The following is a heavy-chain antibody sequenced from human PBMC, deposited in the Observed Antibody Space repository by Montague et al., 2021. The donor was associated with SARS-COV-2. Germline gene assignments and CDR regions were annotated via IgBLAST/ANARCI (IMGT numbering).Heavy chain of an antibody. Sequence: CAISGDSVSSNSATWNWIRQSPSRGLEWLGRTYYRSTWKSDYARSVKSRIAINPDTSMNQFSLQLSSVTPEDTALYYCVRGIEAAGSYDYWGQGTLVTVSS. CDR2: TYYRSTWKS. J-gene: IGHJ4*02. CDR1: GDSVSSNSAT. D-gene: IGHD6-13*01. V-gene: IGHV6-1*01. CDR3: VRGIEAAGSYDY.